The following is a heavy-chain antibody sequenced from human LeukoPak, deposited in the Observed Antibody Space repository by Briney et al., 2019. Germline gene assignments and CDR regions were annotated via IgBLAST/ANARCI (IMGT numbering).Heavy chain of an antibody. D-gene: IGHD5-18*01. CDR3: ARDPSYDDN. V-gene: IGHV3-30-3*01. Sequence: GRSLRLSCAASGFTFSNYAMHWVRQAPGKGLEWVAVVSYDGSNKYYADSVKGRFTISRDNSKNTLYLQMNSLRAEDAAVYYCARDPSYDDNWGQGTLVTVSS. J-gene: IGHJ4*02. CDR1: GFTFSNYA. CDR2: VSYDGSNK.